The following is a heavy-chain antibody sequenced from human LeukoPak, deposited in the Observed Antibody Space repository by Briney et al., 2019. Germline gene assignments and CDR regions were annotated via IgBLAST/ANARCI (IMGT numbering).Heavy chain of an antibody. V-gene: IGHV1-2*02. CDR3: ARDAIVRDYSNSDY. Sequence: ASVKVSCTASGYTFTGYYIHWVRQAPGQGLEWMGWINPNSGGTNYAQKFQGRVTMTRDTSISTAYMELSRLTSDGTAVYYCARDAIVRDYSNSDYWGQGTLVTVSS. D-gene: IGHD4-11*01. J-gene: IGHJ4*02. CDR1: GYTFTGYY. CDR2: INPNSGGT.